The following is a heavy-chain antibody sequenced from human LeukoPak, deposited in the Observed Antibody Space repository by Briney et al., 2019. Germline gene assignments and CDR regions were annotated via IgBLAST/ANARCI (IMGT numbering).Heavy chain of an antibody. D-gene: IGHD2-2*01. CDR3: ARQVVPAARTSYYYYMDV. Sequence: GESLKISCKGSGYIFTSYWIGWVRQMPGKGLEWMGIIYPGDSDTRYSPSFQGQVTISADKSTSTAYLQWSSLKASDTAMYYCARQVVPAARTSYYYYMDVWGKGTTVTVSS. CDR2: IYPGDSDT. V-gene: IGHV5-51*01. CDR1: GYIFTSYW. J-gene: IGHJ6*03.